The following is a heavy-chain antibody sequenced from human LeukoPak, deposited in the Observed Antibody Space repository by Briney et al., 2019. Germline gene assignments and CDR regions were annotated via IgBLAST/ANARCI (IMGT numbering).Heavy chain of an antibody. CDR2: NSAYNGNT. Sequence: GASVKVSCKASGYTFTSYGISWVRQAPGQGLEWMGWNSAYNGNTNYAQKLQGRVTMTTDTSTSTAYMELRSLRSDDTAVYYCARDRLMGYDIWGYFDYWGQGTLVTVSS. CDR3: ARDRLMGYDIWGYFDY. V-gene: IGHV1-18*01. J-gene: IGHJ4*02. D-gene: IGHD3-9*01. CDR1: GYTFTSYG.